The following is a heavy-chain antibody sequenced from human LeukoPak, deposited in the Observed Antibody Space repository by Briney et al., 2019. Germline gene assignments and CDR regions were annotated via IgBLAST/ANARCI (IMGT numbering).Heavy chain of an antibody. CDR2: INGDGSDT. D-gene: IGHD5-18*01. CDR1: GLTFRRYW. CDR3: ASNTAMLD. J-gene: IGHJ4*02. V-gene: IGHV3-74*01. Sequence: GGSLRLSCVASGLTFRRYWMHWVRQVPGKGLVWLSRINGDGSDTTYVDSVKGRFTISRDNAKNTVDLQMNSLRVDDTAVYYCASNTAMLDWGQGILVTVSS.